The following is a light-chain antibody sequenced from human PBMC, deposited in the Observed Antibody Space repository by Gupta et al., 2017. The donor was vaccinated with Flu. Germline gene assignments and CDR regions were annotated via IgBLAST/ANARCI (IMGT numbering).Light chain of an antibody. J-gene: IGLJ1*01. Sequence: YVLTPPPSVSGAPGQTASLPCGGDNIGRKTLHWYQQKPGQAPVLVVYDDTARPSGIPERFSGSNSGNTATLTISRVEAGDGADYYCQVWDSSSDHYVFGTGTKVTVL. CDR3: QVWDSSSDHYV. CDR2: DDT. CDR1: NIGRKT. V-gene: IGLV3-21*02.